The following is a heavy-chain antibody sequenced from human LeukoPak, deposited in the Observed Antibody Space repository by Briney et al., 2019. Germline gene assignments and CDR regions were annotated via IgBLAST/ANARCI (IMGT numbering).Heavy chain of an antibody. CDR1: GFTFSSYA. CDR2: ISSSGAGT. D-gene: IGHD3-3*01. CDR3: AKDLRSGYDFWSGYPFDY. Sequence: GGSLRLSCAASGFTFSSYAMNWVRQAPGKGLEWVSGISSSGAGTHYADSVKGRFTIFRDNSKNTLYLQMNSLRDEDTAVYYCAKDLRSGYDFWSGYPFDYWGQGTLVTVSS. V-gene: IGHV3-23*01. J-gene: IGHJ4*02.